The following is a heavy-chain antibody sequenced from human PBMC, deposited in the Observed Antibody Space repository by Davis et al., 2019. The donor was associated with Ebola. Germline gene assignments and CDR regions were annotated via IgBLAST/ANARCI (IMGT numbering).Heavy chain of an antibody. CDR1: GGSINNHY. CDR2: IYFSGST. Sequence: SETLSPTCTVSGGSINNHYWSWIRQPPGKGLDWIGYIYFSGSTNYNPSLKSRVTISVDTSKNQLSLKLNSVTAADTAVYYCARGARSPDNWGQGTLVTVSS. CDR3: ARGARSPDN. V-gene: IGHV4-59*11. J-gene: IGHJ4*02.